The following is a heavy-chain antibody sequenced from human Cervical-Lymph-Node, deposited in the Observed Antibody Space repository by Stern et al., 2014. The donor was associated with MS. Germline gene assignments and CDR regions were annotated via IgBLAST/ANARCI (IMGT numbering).Heavy chain of an antibody. Sequence: EVQPVESGPEVKRPGESLKISCQASGYTFTSYWIGWVRQMPGKGLEGIAIIFPGGSGIRYSPSFQGQVPISADKSSSTAYLQWNNLKASDTAIYYCARQRYFDYWGQGTLVTVSS. CDR2: IFPGGSGI. V-gene: IGHV5-51*01. J-gene: IGHJ4*02. CDR1: GYTFTSYW. CDR3: ARQRYFDY.